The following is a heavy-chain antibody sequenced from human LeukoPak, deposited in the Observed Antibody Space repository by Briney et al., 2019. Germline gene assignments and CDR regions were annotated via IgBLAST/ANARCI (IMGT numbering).Heavy chain of an antibody. J-gene: IGHJ4*02. CDR1: GFSFSTYW. Sequence: GGSLRLSCAASGFSFSTYWMHWVRQAPGKGLVWVSRINKDGSITSYADSVKGRFTISRDNAKNTLDLQMNSLGAEDTALYYCARDNYGAKDYWGQGTLVSVSS. CDR3: ARDNYGAKDY. V-gene: IGHV3-74*01. D-gene: IGHD4-17*01. CDR2: INKDGSIT.